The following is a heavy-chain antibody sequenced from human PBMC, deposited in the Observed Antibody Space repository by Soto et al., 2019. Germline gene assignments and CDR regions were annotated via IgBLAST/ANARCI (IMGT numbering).Heavy chain of an antibody. CDR1: GYTFTSYA. D-gene: IGHD3-10*01. J-gene: IGHJ6*02. Sequence: ASVKVSCEASGYTFTSYAMHWVRQAPGQRLEWMGWINAGNGNTKYSQKFQGRVTITRDTSASTAYMELSSLRSEDTAVYYCARGGGGSGSYYRYYYYGMDVWGQGTTVTVSS. V-gene: IGHV1-3*01. CDR3: ARGGGGSGSYYRYYYYGMDV. CDR2: INAGNGNT.